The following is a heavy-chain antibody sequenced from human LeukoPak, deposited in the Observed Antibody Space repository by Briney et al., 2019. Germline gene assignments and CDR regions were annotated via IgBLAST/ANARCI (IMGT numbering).Heavy chain of an antibody. CDR3: ARDQVGARGCFDY. CDR1: GYTFTSYD. V-gene: IGHV1-8*03. D-gene: IGHD1-26*01. J-gene: IGHJ4*02. Sequence: ASVKVSCKASGYTFTSYDINRVRQATGQGLEWMGWMNPNSGNTGYAQKFQGRVTITRNTSISTAYMELSSLRSEDTAVYYCARDQVGARGCFDYWGQGTLVTVSS. CDR2: MNPNSGNT.